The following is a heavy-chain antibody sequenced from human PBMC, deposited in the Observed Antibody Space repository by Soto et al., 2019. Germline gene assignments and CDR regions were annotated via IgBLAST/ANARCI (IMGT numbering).Heavy chain of an antibody. CDR1: GYTLTELS. CDR2: FDPEDGET. CDR3: ATDRGYGYSGYPSGYFDL. J-gene: IGHJ2*01. Sequence: GASVKVSCKVSGYTLTELSMHWVRQAPGKGLEWMGGFDPEDGETIYAQKFQGRVTMTEDTSTDTAYMELSSLRSEDTAVYYFATDRGYGYSGYPSGYFDLWGRGTLVTVSS. V-gene: IGHV1-24*01. D-gene: IGHD5-12*01.